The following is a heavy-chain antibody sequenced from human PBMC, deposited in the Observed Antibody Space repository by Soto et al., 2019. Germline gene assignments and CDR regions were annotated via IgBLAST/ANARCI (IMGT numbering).Heavy chain of an antibody. CDR2: MKPGSGKK. CDR1: GYTFINYD. V-gene: IGHV1-8*02. Sequence: QVQLVQSGAEVKEPGASVRVSCKASGYTFINYDISWVRQATGQGLEWMGWMKPGSGKKGYANKFQGRVSMTREASPSTAHLGRSSLTAEDTAVYYCARKASFGTGNWFDPWGQGTLVTVSS. CDR3: ARKASFGTGNWFDP. J-gene: IGHJ5*02. D-gene: IGHD3-16*01.